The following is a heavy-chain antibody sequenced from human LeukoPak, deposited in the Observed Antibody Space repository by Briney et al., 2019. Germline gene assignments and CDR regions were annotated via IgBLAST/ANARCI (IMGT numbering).Heavy chain of an antibody. V-gene: IGHV1-8*02. CDR1: GYTFTGYY. CDR2: INPNSGNT. CDR3: ARAPATYVDLDY. Sequence: VASVKVSCKASGYTFTGYYMHWVRQAPGQGLEWMGWINPNSGNTGYAQKFQGRVTMTRNTSISTAYMELSSLRSEDTAVYYCARAPATYVDLDYWGQGTLVTVSP. J-gene: IGHJ4*02. D-gene: IGHD5-12*01.